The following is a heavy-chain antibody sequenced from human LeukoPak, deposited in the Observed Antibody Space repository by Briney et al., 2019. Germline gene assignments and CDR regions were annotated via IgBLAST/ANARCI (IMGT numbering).Heavy chain of an antibody. D-gene: IGHD7-27*01. J-gene: IGHJ4*02. CDR2: IDPSDSDT. V-gene: IGHV5-51*01. CDR3: ARQTALGRSGDY. CDR1: GYSFTSYW. Sequence: GESLKISCKASGYSFTSYWIGWVRQMPGKGLEWMGIIDPSDSDTRYTPSFQGQVTISADKSLSTAYLQWNSLKATDSAMYYCARQTALGRSGDYWGQGTLVTVSS.